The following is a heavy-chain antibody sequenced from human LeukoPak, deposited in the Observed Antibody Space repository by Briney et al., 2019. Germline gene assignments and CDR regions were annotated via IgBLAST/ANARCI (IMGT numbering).Heavy chain of an antibody. CDR2: ISSSSRTI. CDR1: GFTSSSYS. Sequence: GGSLLLSCAASGFTSSSYSMNGVGPAPGKGRAWVSYISSSSRTIYYADSVKGRFTLSRYNAKNSLSLQMNSLSAEDPGVYHWARDSFVVVPALIAWGPNWFDPWGQGTLVTVSS. D-gene: IGHD2-2*01. J-gene: IGHJ5*02. CDR3: ARDSFVVVPALIAWGPNWFDP. V-gene: IGHV3-48*04.